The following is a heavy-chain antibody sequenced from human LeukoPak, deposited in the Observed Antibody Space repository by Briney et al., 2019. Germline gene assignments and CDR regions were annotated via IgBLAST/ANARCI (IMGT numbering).Heavy chain of an antibody. CDR3: ARGYDSSGYVDY. CDR1: GFTFSDYY. CDR2: INHSGST. Sequence: LRLSCAASGFTFSDYYMSWIRQPPGKGLEWIGEINHSGSTNYNPSLKSRVTISVDTSKNQFSLKLSSVTAADTAVYYCARGYDSSGYVDYWGQGTLVTVSS. V-gene: IGHV4-34*01. D-gene: IGHD3-22*01. J-gene: IGHJ4*02.